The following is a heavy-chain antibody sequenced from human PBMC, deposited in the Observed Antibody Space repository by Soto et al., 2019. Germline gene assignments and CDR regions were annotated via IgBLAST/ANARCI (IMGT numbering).Heavy chain of an antibody. Sequence: PGGSLRLSCAASGFTFSSYAMSWVRQAPGKGLEWVSAISGSGGSTYYADSVKGRFTISRDNSKNTLYLQMNSLRAEDTAVYYCAKPPSYYYGSGPFDYWGQGTLVTVSA. CDR1: GFTFSSYA. J-gene: IGHJ4*02. CDR3: AKPPSYYYGSGPFDY. D-gene: IGHD3-10*01. CDR2: ISGSGGST. V-gene: IGHV3-23*01.